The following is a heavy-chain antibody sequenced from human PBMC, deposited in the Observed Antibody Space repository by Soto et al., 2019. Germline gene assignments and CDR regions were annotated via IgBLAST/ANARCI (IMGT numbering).Heavy chain of an antibody. CDR2: IIPIFGTA. CDR1: GGTFSSYA. CDR3: ARVYGSGWDYYYYGMDV. J-gene: IGHJ6*02. V-gene: IGHV1-69*13. D-gene: IGHD6-19*01. Sequence: XSVKVSCKASGGTFSSYAISWVRQAPGQGLEWMGGIIPIFGTANYAQKFQGRVTITADESTSTAYMELSSLRSEDTAVYYCARVYGSGWDYYYYGMDVWGQGTLVTVSS.